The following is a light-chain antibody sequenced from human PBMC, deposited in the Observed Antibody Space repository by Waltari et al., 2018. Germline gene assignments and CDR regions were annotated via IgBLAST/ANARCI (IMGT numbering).Light chain of an antibody. CDR1: QTISTK. CDR2: AAT. CDR3: QQYYSYPRT. Sequence: ITCRASQTISTKLNWYQHRPGKVPKLLIYAATFLQSGVPSRFSGSGSGTDFTLTIRSLQSEDFATYYCQQYYSYPRTFGQGTKVEIK. V-gene: IGKV1-8*01. J-gene: IGKJ1*01.